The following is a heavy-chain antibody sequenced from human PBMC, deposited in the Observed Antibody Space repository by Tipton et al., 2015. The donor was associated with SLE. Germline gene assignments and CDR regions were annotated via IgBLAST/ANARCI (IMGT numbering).Heavy chain of an antibody. D-gene: IGHD5-12*01. J-gene: IGHJ4*02. V-gene: IGHV4-59*12. Sequence: TLSLTCTVSDDGSIGSYYWNWIRQSPGKGLEWIGYISFGGGSYYNPSLKSRVTISLDTSKNQFSLQLSSVTAADTALYYCARLISAYDCNFDYWGQGTLVTVSS. CDR3: ARLISAYDCNFDY. CDR2: ISFGGGS. CDR1: DDGSIGSYY.